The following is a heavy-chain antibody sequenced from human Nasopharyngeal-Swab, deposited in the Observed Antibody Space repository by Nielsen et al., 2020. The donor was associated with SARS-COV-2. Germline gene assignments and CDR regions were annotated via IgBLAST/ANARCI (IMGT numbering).Heavy chain of an antibody. V-gene: IGHV3-7*01. CDR3: ARHYDYVWGSYRPFDY. CDR2: IKQDGSEK. CDR1: GFTFSSYW. Sequence: GESLKISCAASGFTFSSYWMSWVRQAPGKGLEWVANIKQDGSEKYYVDSVKGRFTISRDNAKNSLYLQMNSLRAEDTAVYYRARHYDYVWGSYRPFDYWGQGTLVTVSS. J-gene: IGHJ4*02. D-gene: IGHD3-16*02.